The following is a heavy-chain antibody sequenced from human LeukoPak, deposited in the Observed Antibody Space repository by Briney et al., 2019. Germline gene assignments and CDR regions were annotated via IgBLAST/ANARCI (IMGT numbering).Heavy chain of an antibody. J-gene: IGHJ4*02. CDR1: GYSFTSYW. V-gene: IGHV5-10-1*01. CDR2: IDPSDSYT. D-gene: IGHD3-10*01. Sequence: GESLKISCKGSGYSFTSYWITWVRQMPGKGLEWMGRIDPSDSYTNYSPSFQGHVTISADKSISTAYLQWNSLKASDAAMYYCASGSGIYSPDYWGQGTLVTVSS. CDR3: ASGSGIYSPDY.